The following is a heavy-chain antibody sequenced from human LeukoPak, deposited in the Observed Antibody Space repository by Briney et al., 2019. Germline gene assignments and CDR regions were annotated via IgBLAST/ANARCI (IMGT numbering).Heavy chain of an antibody. CDR3: AGDKGWLDAFDI. J-gene: IGHJ3*02. V-gene: IGHV3-30-3*01. D-gene: IGHD3-22*01. CDR1: GFTFNRYA. CDR2: ISYDGSNI. Sequence: GRSLRLSCAASGFTFNRYAMYWVRQAPGRGLEWVAVISYDGSNIHYADSVEGRFTISRDNSKSTLYLQVNSLSAEDTAIYYCAGDKGWLDAFDIWGQGTMVTVSS.